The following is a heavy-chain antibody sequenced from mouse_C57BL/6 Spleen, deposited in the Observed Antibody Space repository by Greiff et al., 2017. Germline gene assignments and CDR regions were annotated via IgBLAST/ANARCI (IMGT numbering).Heavy chain of an antibody. J-gene: IGHJ2*01. V-gene: IGHV5-17*01. D-gene: IGHD4-1*01. CDR1: GFTFSDYG. CDR2: ISSGSSTI. CDR3: ARANWDGGYYFDY. Sequence: EVQRVESGGGLVKPGGSLKLSCAASGFTFSDYGMHWVRQAPEKGLEWVAYISSGSSTIYYADTVKGRFTISRDNAKNTLFLQMTSLRSEDTAMYYCARANWDGGYYFDYWGQGTTLTVSS.